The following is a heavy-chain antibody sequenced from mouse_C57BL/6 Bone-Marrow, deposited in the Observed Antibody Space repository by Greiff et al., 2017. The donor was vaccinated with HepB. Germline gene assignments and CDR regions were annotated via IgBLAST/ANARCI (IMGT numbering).Heavy chain of an antibody. CDR1: GFNIKDDY. Sequence: EVQRVESGAELVRPGASVKLSCTASGFNIKDDYMHWVKQRPEQGLEWIGWIDPENGDTEYASKFQGKATITADTSSNTAYLQLSSLTSEDTAVYYCTTPLAAWFAYWGQGTLVTVSA. D-gene: IGHD6-1*01. CDR3: TTPLAAWFAY. J-gene: IGHJ3*01. V-gene: IGHV14-4*01. CDR2: IDPENGDT.